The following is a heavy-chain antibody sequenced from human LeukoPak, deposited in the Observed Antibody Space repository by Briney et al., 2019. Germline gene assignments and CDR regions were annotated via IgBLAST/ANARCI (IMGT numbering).Heavy chain of an antibody. CDR2: ISSSGSTI. J-gene: IGHJ4*02. V-gene: IGHV3-48*03. Sequence: GGSLRLSCAASGFTFSSYEMNWVRQAPGKGLEWVSYISSSGSTIYYADSVKGRFTISRDNAKNSLYLQMNSQRAEDTAVYYCAREKPYYYDSSGPFDYWGQGTLVTVSS. D-gene: IGHD3-22*01. CDR1: GFTFSSYE. CDR3: AREKPYYYDSSGPFDY.